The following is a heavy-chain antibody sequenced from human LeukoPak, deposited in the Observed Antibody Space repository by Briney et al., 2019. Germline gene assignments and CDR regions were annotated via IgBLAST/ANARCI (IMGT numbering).Heavy chain of an antibody. Sequence: GGSLRLSSAASGFTFSSYAMSWFRQAPAKGLEWVSAISGSGGSTYYADSVKGRFTISRDNSKNTLYLQMNSLRAEDTAVYYCAKSHRAIFGVVIMHYFDYWGQGTLVTVSS. V-gene: IGHV3-23*01. CDR3: AKSHRAIFGVVIMHYFDY. CDR1: GFTFSSYA. J-gene: IGHJ4*02. D-gene: IGHD3-3*01. CDR2: ISGSGGST.